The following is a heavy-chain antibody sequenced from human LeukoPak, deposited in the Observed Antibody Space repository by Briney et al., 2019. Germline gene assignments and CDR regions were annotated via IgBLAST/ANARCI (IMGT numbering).Heavy chain of an antibody. D-gene: IGHD3-10*01. Sequence: SETLSLTCAVYGGSFSGYYGSWIRQPPGKGLEWIGEINHSGSTNYNPSLKSRVTISVDTSKNQFSLKLSSVTAADTAVYYCARGRGHGSGSYYNPRYWYFDLWGRGTLVTVSS. CDR3: ARGRGHGSGSYYNPRYWYFDL. CDR2: INHSGST. J-gene: IGHJ2*01. CDR1: GGSFSGYY. V-gene: IGHV4-34*01.